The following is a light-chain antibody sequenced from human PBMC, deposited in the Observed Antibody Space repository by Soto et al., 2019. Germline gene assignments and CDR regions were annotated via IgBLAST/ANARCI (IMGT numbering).Light chain of an antibody. V-gene: IGKV1-6*01. Sequence: AIQMTQSPSSVSASVGDRVTITCRASQGIKNDLGWYQEKPGKAPNLLIFAASSLRAGVPSRFSGSGSGTDFTLTISSLQPEDSATYYCLENNYYPRTFGQGTKVDIK. J-gene: IGKJ1*01. CDR2: AAS. CDR1: QGIKND. CDR3: LENNYYPRT.